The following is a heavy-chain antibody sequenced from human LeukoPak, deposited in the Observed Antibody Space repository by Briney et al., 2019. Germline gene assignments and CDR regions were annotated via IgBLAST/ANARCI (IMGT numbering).Heavy chain of an antibody. V-gene: IGHV1-2*04. J-gene: IGHJ5*02. Sequence: GASVKVSCKASGYTFTGYYMHWVRQAPGQGLEWMGWINPNSGGTNYAQKFQGWVTMTRDTSISTAYMELGRLRSDDTAVYYCARGRIEENYYDSSGYYYGWFDPWGQGTLVTVSS. CDR2: INPNSGGT. CDR3: ARGRIEENYYDSSGYYYGWFDP. CDR1: GYTFTGYY. D-gene: IGHD3-22*01.